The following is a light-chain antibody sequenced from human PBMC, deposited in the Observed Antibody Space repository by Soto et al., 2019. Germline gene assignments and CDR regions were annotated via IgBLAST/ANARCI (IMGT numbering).Light chain of an antibody. J-gene: IGKJ1*01. CDR3: LQDYNYPRT. Sequence: AIQMTQSPSSLSASVGDRVTITFLASQDIRSDLGWYQQKPGKAPKLLISTASNLHNGVPSRFSGSGSGTDFTLTISSLQPEDFATYYCLQDYNYPRTFGQGTKVDI. CDR2: TAS. CDR1: QDIRSD. V-gene: IGKV1-6*01.